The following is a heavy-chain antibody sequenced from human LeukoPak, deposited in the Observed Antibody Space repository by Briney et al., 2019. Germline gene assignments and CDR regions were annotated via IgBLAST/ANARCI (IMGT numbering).Heavy chain of an antibody. Sequence: PGRSLRLSCAASGFTFSSYGMHWVRQAPGKGLEWVSAISGSGGSTYYADSVKGRFTISRDNSKNTLYLQMNSLRADDTAVYYCAKANYYDSSGYYENLDYWGQGTLVTVSS. D-gene: IGHD3-22*01. V-gene: IGHV3-23*01. J-gene: IGHJ4*02. CDR2: ISGSGGST. CDR3: AKANYYDSSGYYENLDY. CDR1: GFTFSSYG.